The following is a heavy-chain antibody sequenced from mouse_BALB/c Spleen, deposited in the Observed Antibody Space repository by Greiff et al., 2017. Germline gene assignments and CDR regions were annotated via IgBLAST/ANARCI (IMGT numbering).Heavy chain of an antibody. CDR2: ISSGGST. Sequence: EVQGVESGGGLVKPGGSLKLSCAASGFTFSSYAMSWVRQTPEKRLEWVASISSGGSTYYPDSVKGRFTISRDNARNILYLQMSSLRSEDTAMYYCARGLLRLPYYYAMDYWGQGTSVTVSA. J-gene: IGHJ4*01. CDR1: GFTFSSYA. V-gene: IGHV5-6-5*01. CDR3: ARGLLRLPYYYAMDY. D-gene: IGHD1-2*01.